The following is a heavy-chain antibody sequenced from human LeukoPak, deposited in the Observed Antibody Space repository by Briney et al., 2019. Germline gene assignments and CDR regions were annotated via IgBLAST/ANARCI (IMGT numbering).Heavy chain of an antibody. D-gene: IGHD5-24*01. CDR2: INPNSGDT. V-gene: IGHV1-2*02. CDR1: GYAFTGYY. CDR3: ARGRDDYNYDFDY. Sequence: ASVKVSCRASGYAFTGYYIHWVRQAPGQGLEWMGWINPNSGDTNSAQKFQGRVTMTGDTSISTAYMELNRLRSDDTAVYYCARGRDDYNYDFDYWGQGTLVTVSS. J-gene: IGHJ4*02.